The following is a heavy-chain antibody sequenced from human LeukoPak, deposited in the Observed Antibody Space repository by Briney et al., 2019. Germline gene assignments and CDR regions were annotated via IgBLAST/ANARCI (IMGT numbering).Heavy chain of an antibody. CDR1: GFTVSSSNY. CDR2: IYTGGTT. Sequence: GGSLRLSCAASGFTVSSSNYMNWVRQAPGKGLEWVSGIYTGGTTYYTDSVKGRFTISRGNPNNTLYLQMHSLRAGDTAVYYCAREISRFGIWGQGTLVTVSS. V-gene: IGHV3-66*01. CDR3: AREISRFGI. D-gene: IGHD3-16*01. J-gene: IGHJ4*02.